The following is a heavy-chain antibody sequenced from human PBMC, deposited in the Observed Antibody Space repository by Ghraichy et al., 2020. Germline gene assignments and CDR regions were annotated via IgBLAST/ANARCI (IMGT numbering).Heavy chain of an antibody. D-gene: IGHD3-9*01. CDR1: GGTFSSYA. V-gene: IGHV1-69*13. Sequence: SVKVSCKASGGTFSSYAISWVRQAPGQGLEWMGGIIPIFGTANYAQKFQGRVTITADESTSTAYMELSSLRSEDTAVYYCASLRPLTGYYIGWGQGTLVTVSS. CDR2: IIPIFGTA. J-gene: IGHJ4*02. CDR3: ASLRPLTGYYIG.